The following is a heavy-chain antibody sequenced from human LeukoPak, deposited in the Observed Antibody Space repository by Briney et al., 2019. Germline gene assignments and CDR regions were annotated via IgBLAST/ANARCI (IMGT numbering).Heavy chain of an antibody. V-gene: IGHV3-48*01. J-gene: IGHJ6*03. CDR3: ARAAKWEFYHYYMDV. CDR1: EFTFSSYS. CDR2: ISNGSGNR. D-gene: IGHD1-26*01. Sequence: PGGSLRLSCVASEFTFSSYSMIWVRQAPGKGLEWISYISNGSGNRYYADSVKGRFTISRDNAKNLLYLQMNNPRADDTAVYYCARAAKWEFYHYYMDVWGKGTTVAVSS.